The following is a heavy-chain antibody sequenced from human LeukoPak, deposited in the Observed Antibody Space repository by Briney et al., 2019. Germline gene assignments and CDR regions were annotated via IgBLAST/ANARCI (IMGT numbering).Heavy chain of an antibody. CDR3: ARARGYSYGYSDF. V-gene: IGHV3-48*04. D-gene: IGHD5-18*01. Sequence: GGSLRLSCAASGFTFSSYSMNWVRQAPGKGLEWISYISTSSSTIYYADSVKGRFTISRDNAKNSLYLQMNSLRVEDTAVYYCARARGYSYGYSDFCGQGTLVTVSS. J-gene: IGHJ4*02. CDR2: ISTSSSTI. CDR1: GFTFSSYS.